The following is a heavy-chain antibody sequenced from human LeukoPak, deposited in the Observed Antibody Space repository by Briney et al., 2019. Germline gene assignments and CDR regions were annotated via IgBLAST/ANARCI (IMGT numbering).Heavy chain of an antibody. CDR3: ARWRGVSPFDY. J-gene: IGHJ4*02. V-gene: IGHV3-7*01. Sequence: GGSVRLSCAASGFTFSSYGMHWVRQAPGKGLEWVANIKQDGSEKYYVDSVKGRFTISRDNAKNSLYLQMNSLRAEDTAVYYCARWRGVSPFDYWGQGTLVTVSS. CDR2: IKQDGSEK. CDR1: GFTFSSYG. D-gene: IGHD3-10*01.